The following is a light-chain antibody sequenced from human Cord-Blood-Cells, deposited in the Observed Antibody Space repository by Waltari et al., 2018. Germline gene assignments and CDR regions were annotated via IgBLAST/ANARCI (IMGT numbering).Light chain of an antibody. J-gene: IGLJ1*01. CDR2: DVS. CDR1: SSDVGGYNY. CDR3: CSYAGSYHV. Sequence: QSALTQPRSVSGSPGQSVTIPCTGTSSDVGGYNYVSWYQQHPGKAPKLMIYDVSKRPSGVSDRFSGSKSGNTASLTISGLQAEDEADYYCCSYAGSYHVFGTGTKVTVL. V-gene: IGLV2-11*01.